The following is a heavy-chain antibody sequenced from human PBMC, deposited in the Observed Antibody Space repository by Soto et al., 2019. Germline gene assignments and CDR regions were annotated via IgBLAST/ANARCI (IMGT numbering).Heavy chain of an antibody. CDR2: IYSGGST. Sequence: GGSLRLSCAAPGFTVSSNYMSWVRQAPGKGLEWVSVIYSGGSTYYTDSVKGRFTISRDNSKNMLYLQMNTLRAEDTAVYYCASATGYSSGWKNHDAFDIWGQGTMVTVSS. J-gene: IGHJ3*02. V-gene: IGHV3-66*01. CDR3: ASATGYSSGWKNHDAFDI. D-gene: IGHD6-19*01. CDR1: GFTVSSNY.